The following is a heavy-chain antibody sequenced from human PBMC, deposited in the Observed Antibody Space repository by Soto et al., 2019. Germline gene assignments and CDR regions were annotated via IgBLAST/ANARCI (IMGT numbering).Heavy chain of an antibody. CDR1: GFTFSNAW. CDR2: IKSKTDGGTT. D-gene: IGHD3-16*02. CDR3: TTEDYDYVWGSYRIDY. V-gene: IGHV3-15*01. J-gene: IGHJ4*02. Sequence: AGGSLRLSCAASGFTFSNAWMSWVRQAPGKGLEWVGRIKSKTDGGTTDYAAPVKGRFTISRDDSKNTLYLQMNSLKTEDTAVYYCTTEDYDYVWGSYRIDYWGQGTLVTVSS.